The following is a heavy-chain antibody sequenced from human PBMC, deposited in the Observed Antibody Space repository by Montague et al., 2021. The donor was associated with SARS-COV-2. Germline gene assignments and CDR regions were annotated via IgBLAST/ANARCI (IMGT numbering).Heavy chain of an antibody. CDR1: GFTFSSYA. CDR2: ISSTGGST. J-gene: IGHJ5*02. CDR3: AKGFTYYFASGGYPNYFDP. D-gene: IGHD3-10*01. V-gene: IGHV3-23*01. Sequence: SLRLSCAASGFTFSSYAMIWVRQAPGKGLEWVSTISSTGGSTYYADSVKGRFIISRDNSRNTVYMQMNNLRAEDTAVYYCAKGFTYYFASGGYPNYFDPWGQGTLFSVSS.